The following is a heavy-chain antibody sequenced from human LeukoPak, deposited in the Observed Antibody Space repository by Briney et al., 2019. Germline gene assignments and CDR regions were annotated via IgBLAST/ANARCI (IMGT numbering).Heavy chain of an antibody. CDR3: ARAHYYDSRFDY. CDR2: IYYSGNT. Sequence: SETLSLTCTVSGVSISSSNSYWGWIRQPPGRGLEWIGSIYYSGNTYYNASLKSQVSISIDTSKNQFSLRLTSVTAADTAVYYCARAHYYDSRFDYWGQGTLVTVSS. CDR1: GVSISSSNSY. V-gene: IGHV4-39*07. J-gene: IGHJ4*02. D-gene: IGHD3-22*01.